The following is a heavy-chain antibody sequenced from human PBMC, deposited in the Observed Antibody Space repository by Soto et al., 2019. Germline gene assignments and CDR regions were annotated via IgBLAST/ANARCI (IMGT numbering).Heavy chain of an antibody. V-gene: IGHV1-18*01. Sequence: QVQLVQSGAEVKKPGASVKVSCKASGYTFTNYGVSWVRQAPGQGLEWMGWISAYSGNTNYAQKFKGRVTVTTDTSTSTAYMEVRSLKSDDTAVYYCARGSRVGHGSGSYGMYVWGQGTTVTVSS. J-gene: IGHJ6*02. D-gene: IGHD3-10*01. CDR2: ISAYSGNT. CDR1: GYTFTNYG. CDR3: ARGSRVGHGSGSYGMYV.